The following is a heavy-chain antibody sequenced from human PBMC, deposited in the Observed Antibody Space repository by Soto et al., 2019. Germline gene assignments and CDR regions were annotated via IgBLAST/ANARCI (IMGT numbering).Heavy chain of an antibody. CDR3: ARGQPIPYGIDV. J-gene: IGHJ6*02. CDR1: GDRVSSNSAA. CDR2: TYYRSKWYN. Sequence: PSETLSLTCAISGDRVSSNSAAWNWIRQSPSRGLEWLGRTYYRSKWYNDYAVSVKSRITVNPDTSKNQFSLQLNSVTPEDTAVYFCARGQPIPYGIDVWGQGTTVTVSS. V-gene: IGHV6-1*01.